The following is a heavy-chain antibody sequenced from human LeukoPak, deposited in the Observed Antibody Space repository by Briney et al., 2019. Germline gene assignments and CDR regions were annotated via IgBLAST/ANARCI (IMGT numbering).Heavy chain of an antibody. Sequence: GGSLRLSCAVSGFTFNNYGMHWVRQAPGKGLEWVAFIRYDGSNTYYADSVKGRFTISRDNSKNTLYLHMNRLRAEDTAVYYCAKDPNRYDSSIYYCAYWGQGTLVTVSS. D-gene: IGHD3-22*01. CDR3: AKDPNRYDSSIYYCAY. CDR2: IRYDGSNT. J-gene: IGHJ4*02. V-gene: IGHV3-30*02. CDR1: GFTFNNYG.